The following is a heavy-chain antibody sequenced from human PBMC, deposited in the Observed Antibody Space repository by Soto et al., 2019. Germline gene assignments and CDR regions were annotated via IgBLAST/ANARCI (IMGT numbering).Heavy chain of an antibody. V-gene: IGHV5-51*01. D-gene: IGHD6-13*01. CDR1: GYTFTSHW. J-gene: IGHJ4*02. CDR2: IYPGDSDT. CDR3: ARHEGSSWSPNDY. Sequence: GESLKISCKGSGYTFTSHWIGWVRQMPGKGLEWMGIIYPGDSDTRYSPSFQGQVTISADKSINTAYLQWSSLEASDTAIYYCARHEGSSWSPNDYWGQGTLVTVSS.